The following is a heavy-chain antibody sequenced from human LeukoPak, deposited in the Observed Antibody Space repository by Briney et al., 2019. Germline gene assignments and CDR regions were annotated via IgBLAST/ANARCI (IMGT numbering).Heavy chain of an antibody. CDR3: ARALHSTLYYYYYGMDV. Sequence: SETLSLTCTVSGGSISSSSYYWGWIRQPPGKGLEWIGSIYYSGSTYYNPSLKSRVTISVDTSKNQFSLKLSSVTAADTAVYYCARALHSTLYYYYYGMDVWGQGTTVTVSS. V-gene: IGHV4-39*01. D-gene: IGHD4-11*01. CDR2: IYYSGST. J-gene: IGHJ6*02. CDR1: GGSISSSSYY.